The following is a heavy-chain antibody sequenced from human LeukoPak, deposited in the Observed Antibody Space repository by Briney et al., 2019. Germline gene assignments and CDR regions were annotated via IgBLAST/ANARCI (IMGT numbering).Heavy chain of an antibody. CDR1: GFTCSSYA. CDR3: ARDREYSSSTRGNFDY. Sequence: GGSLRLSGAASGFTCSSYAMSWVRQAPGKGLEWVSYISSSGSTIYYADSVKGRFTISRDNAKNSLYLQMNSLRAEDTAVYYCARDREYSSSTRGNFDYWGQGTLVTVSS. J-gene: IGHJ4*02. V-gene: IGHV3-48*04. CDR2: ISSSGSTI. D-gene: IGHD6-6*01.